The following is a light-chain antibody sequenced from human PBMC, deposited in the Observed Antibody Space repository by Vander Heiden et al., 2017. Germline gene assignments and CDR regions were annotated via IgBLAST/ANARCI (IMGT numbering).Light chain of an antibody. CDR3: QQRSSLPLT. J-gene: IGKJ4*01. Sequence: EIVLTQSPDFQSVTPMEKVTITCRASQSIGSSLHWYQQKPDQSPKLLIKYASQSFAGVPSRFSGRGSGTDFTLTIKSLEAEDAATYYCQQRSSLPLTFGGGTKVEIK. V-gene: IGKV6-21*01. CDR2: YAS. CDR1: QSIGSS.